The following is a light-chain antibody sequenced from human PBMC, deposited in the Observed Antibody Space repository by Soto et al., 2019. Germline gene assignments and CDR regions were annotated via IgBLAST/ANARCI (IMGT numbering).Light chain of an antibody. J-gene: IGLJ1*01. CDR2: EVS. CDR1: TNDVGGYTY. Sequence: QSVLTQPASVSGSPGQSITISCTGTTNDVGGYTYVSWYQQHPGKAPKLLIFEVSSRPSGVSNRFSGSKSGNTASLTISALQAEDEADYFCNSYSSSTSLPYVFGTGTRSPS. V-gene: IGLV2-14*01. CDR3: NSYSSSTSLPYV.